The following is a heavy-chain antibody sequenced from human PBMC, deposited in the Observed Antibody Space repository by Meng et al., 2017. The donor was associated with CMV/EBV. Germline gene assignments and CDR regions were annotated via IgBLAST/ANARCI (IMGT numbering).Heavy chain of an antibody. V-gene: IGHV3-23*01. Sequence: GGSLRLSCAASGFTFSSYAMSWVRQAPGKGLKWVSTIGGSGDNTYYADSVKGRFTISRDNSVNTLYLQMSSLSAEDTAVYYCAKGDHYDFWSVYYTTDVGFFDYWGQGTLVTVSS. CDR3: AKGDHYDFWSVYYTTDVGFFDY. CDR2: IGGSGDNT. J-gene: IGHJ4*02. CDR1: GFTFSSYA. D-gene: IGHD3-3*01.